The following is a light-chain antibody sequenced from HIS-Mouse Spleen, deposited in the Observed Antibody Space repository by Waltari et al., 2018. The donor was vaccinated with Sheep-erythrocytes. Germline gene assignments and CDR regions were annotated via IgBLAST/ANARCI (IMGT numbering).Light chain of an antibody. V-gene: IGLV2-23*01. CDR3: CSYAGSSTPWV. J-gene: IGLJ3*02. CDR1: SSDVGSYNL. CDR2: EGS. Sequence: QSALTQPASVSGSPGQSITISCTGTSSDVGSYNLFSWYQPHPGKAPKLMIYEGSKRPEGLSNRYSGSKSGNTASLTISGLQAEDEADYYCCSYAGSSTPWVFGGGTKLTVL.